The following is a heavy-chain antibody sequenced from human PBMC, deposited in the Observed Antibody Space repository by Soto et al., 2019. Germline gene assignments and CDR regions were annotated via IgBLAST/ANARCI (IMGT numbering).Heavy chain of an antibody. J-gene: IGHJ4*02. Sequence: QVQLQESGPGLVKPSETLSLTCTVSGGSINKYYWSWIRQPPGTGLEWIGYIYYSGTSDYNPSLKSRVTISVDTSKNQFSLKLRSVTAVDTAVYYCATGPLYSSSWFDYWGQGTLVTVSS. CDR2: IYYSGTS. CDR3: ATGPLYSSSWFDY. V-gene: IGHV4-59*01. CDR1: GGSINKYY. D-gene: IGHD6-13*01.